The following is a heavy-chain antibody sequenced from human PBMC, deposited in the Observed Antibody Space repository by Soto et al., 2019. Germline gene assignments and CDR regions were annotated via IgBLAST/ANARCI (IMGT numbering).Heavy chain of an antibody. Sequence: ASVKVSCKVSGYTLTELSMHWVRQAPGKGLEWMGGFDPEDGETIYAQRFQGRVTMTEDTSTDTAYMELSSLRSEDTAVYYCATDYRGFGELLPREYYFDYWGQGTLVTVSS. D-gene: IGHD3-10*01. CDR1: GYTLTELS. J-gene: IGHJ4*02. CDR3: ATDYRGFGELLPREYYFDY. CDR2: FDPEDGET. V-gene: IGHV1-24*01.